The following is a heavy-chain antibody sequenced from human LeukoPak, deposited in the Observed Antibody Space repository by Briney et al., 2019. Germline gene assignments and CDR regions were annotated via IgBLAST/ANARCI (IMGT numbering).Heavy chain of an antibody. CDR3: ARQDTGDGRAFDI. CDR1: GGSIRGYY. Sequence: KPSETLSLTCTVSGGSIRGYYWSWIRKPAGKGLEWIGRIYTSGSTNYNPSLKSRITMSVDTSMNQFSLKLSSVTAADTAVYYCARQDTGDGRAFDIWGQGTMVTVSS. D-gene: IGHD7-27*01. CDR2: IYTSGST. J-gene: IGHJ3*02. V-gene: IGHV4-4*07.